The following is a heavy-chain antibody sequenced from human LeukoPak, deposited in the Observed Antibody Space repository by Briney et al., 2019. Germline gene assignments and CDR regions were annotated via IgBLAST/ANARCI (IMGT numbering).Heavy chain of an antibody. V-gene: IGHV4-61*01. D-gene: IGHD5-24*01. CDR1: GGSVSTTSYY. CDR2: IYYSGST. J-gene: IGHJ4*02. Sequence: PSETLSLTCTVSGGSVSTTSYYWRWIRQPPTKGLEWIGYIYYSGSTNYKPSLKSRVTVSVDTSKNQFSLKLSSVTAADTAVYYCARGPRWLPYFDYWGQGTLVTVSS. CDR3: ARGPRWLPYFDY.